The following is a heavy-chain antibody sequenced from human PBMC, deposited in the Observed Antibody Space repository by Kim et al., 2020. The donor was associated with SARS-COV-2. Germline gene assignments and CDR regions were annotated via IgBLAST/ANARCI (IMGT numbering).Heavy chain of an antibody. Sequence: SETLSLTCAVSGGSISSSNWWSWVRQPPGKGLEWIGEIYHSGSTNYNPSLKSRVTISVDKSKNQFSLKLSSVTAADTAVYYCAREYYYDMRGRWFDPWGQGTLVTVSS. CDR3: AREYYYDMRGRWFDP. CDR2: IYHSGST. V-gene: IGHV4-4*02. CDR1: GGSISSSNW. J-gene: IGHJ5*02. D-gene: IGHD3-22*01.